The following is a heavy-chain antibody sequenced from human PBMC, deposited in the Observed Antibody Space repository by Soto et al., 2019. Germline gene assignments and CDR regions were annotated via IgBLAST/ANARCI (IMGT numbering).Heavy chain of an antibody. J-gene: IGHJ6*02. CDR3: ASLWFGELLYGMDV. V-gene: IGHV3-30-3*01. CDR2: ISYDGSNK. CDR1: GFTFSSYA. Sequence: GGSLRLSCAASGFTFSSYAMHWVRQAPGKGLEWVAVISYDGSNKYYADSVKGRFTISRDNSKNTLYLQMNSLRAEDTAVYYCASLWFGELLYGMDVWGQGTTVTVSS. D-gene: IGHD3-10*01.